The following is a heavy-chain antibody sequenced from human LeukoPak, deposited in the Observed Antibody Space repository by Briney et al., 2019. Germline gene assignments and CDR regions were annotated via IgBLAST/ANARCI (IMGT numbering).Heavy chain of an antibody. CDR1: GGTFSSYA. D-gene: IGHD1-14*01. CDR2: IIPIFGTA. V-gene: IGHV1-69*05. CDR3: ANQLSPTGWFDP. Sequence: SVKVSCKASGGTFSSYAISWVRQAPGQGLEWMGGIIPIFGTANYAQKFQGRVTITTDESTSTAYMELSSLRSEDTAVYYCANQLSPTGWFDPWGQGTLVTVSS. J-gene: IGHJ5*02.